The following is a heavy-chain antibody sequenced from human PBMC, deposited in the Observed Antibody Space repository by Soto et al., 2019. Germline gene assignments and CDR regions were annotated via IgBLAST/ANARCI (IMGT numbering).Heavy chain of an antibody. CDR2: IYTSGST. J-gene: IGHJ6*02. V-gene: IGHV4-4*07. CDR1: GGSISSYY. D-gene: IGHD4-4*01. CDR3: ARAPSYXNYDVANKNYYYYGMDV. Sequence: ASETLSLTCTVSGGSISSYYWSWIRQPAGKGLEWIGRIYTSGSTNYNPSLKSRVTMSVDTSKNQFSLKLSSVTAADTAVYYCARAPSYXNYDVANKNYYYYGMDVWGQGTTVTVSS.